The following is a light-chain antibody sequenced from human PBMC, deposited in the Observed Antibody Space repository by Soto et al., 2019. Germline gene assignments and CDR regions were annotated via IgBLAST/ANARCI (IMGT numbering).Light chain of an antibody. CDR1: QSVSSNY. CDR2: GAS. J-gene: IGKJ4*01. Sequence: EIVLTQSPGTLSLSPGERATLSCRASQSVSSNYLAWYQQRPGQGPRLLIYGASSRATGIPDRFGGSGSGTECTLTISRLEPEDFAVYYCQQYGTSSLTFGGGTKVEIK. V-gene: IGKV3-20*01. CDR3: QQYGTSSLT.